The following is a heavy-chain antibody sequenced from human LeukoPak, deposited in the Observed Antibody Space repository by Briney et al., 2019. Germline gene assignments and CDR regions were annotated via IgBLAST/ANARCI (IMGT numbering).Heavy chain of an antibody. CDR2: MYYSGST. V-gene: IGHV4-59*01. D-gene: IGHD3-22*01. J-gene: IGHJ4*02. CDR1: GGSISSYY. CDR3: ARGGYYYDSSGYPVVDY. Sequence: PSETLSLTCTVSGGSISSYYWSWIRQPPGKGLELIGYMYYSGSTNYNPSVKSRVTISADTSKNQFSLKLSSLTAADTAVYYCARGGYYYDSSGYPVVDYWGQGTLVTVSS.